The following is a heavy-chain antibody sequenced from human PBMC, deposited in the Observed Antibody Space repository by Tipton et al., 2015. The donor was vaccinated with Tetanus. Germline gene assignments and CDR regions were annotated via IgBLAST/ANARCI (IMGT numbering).Heavy chain of an antibody. J-gene: IGHJ6*02. V-gene: IGHV3-21*01. CDR3: ARDGYGSSGYYDGGMDV. Sequence: GSLRLSCAASGFTFSSYSMNWVRQAPGKGLEWVSSISSSSSYIYYADSVKGRFTISRDNAKNSLYLQMNSLRAEDTAVYYCARDGYGSSGYYDGGMDVWGQGTTVTVSS. CDR1: GFTFSSYS. CDR2: ISSSSSYI. D-gene: IGHD3-22*01.